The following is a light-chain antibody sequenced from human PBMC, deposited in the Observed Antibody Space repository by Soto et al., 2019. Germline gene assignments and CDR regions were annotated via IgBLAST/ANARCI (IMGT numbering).Light chain of an antibody. CDR1: QSIDNY. V-gene: IGKV1-39*01. CDR2: AAA. Sequence: DIRVTQSPSSLSASIGDRVTISCRASQSIDNYLHWYQQKPGKAPKLLIYAAANFQSGVPSNFSGSGSGTDFTLTIPSLQPADFATYYCQQTYSTPHTFGGGTKVEIK. CDR3: QQTYSTPHT. J-gene: IGKJ4*01.